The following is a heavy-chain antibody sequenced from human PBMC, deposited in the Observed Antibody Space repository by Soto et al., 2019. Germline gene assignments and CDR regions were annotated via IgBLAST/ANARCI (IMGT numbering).Heavy chain of an antibody. V-gene: IGHV1-46*01. CDR3: ARYHKVGSSSYYYYGMDV. CDR2: INPSGGST. Sequence: QVQLVQSGAEVKKPGASVKVSCKASGYTFTSYYMHWVRQAPGQGLEWMGIINPSGGSTSYAQKFRGRVTMTRDTATGTVYRELSSLRSEDTAVYYCARYHKVGSSSYYYYGMDVWGQGTTVTVSS. J-gene: IGHJ6*02. CDR1: GYTFTSYY. D-gene: IGHD6-6*01.